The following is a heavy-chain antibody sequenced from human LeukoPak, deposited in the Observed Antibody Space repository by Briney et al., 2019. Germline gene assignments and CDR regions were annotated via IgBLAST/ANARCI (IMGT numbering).Heavy chain of an antibody. CDR3: ARLGDTVSTDRYFDY. D-gene: IGHD5/OR15-5a*01. CDR2: IYYSGNT. Sequence: PSETLSLTCTVSGGSISSGSYYWGWIRQPPGKGLEWIGSIYYSGNTYYNPSLKSRVTLSVDTSKNQFSLKLSSVTAADTAVYYCARLGDTVSTDRYFDYWGQGTLVTVSS. V-gene: IGHV4-39*01. CDR1: GGSISSGSYY. J-gene: IGHJ4*02.